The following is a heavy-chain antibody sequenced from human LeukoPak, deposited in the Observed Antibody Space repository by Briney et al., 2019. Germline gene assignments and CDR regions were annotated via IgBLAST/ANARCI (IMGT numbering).Heavy chain of an antibody. Sequence: ASVKVSCKASGYTFTSYGISWVRQAPGQGLEWMGWISAYNGNTNYAQKLQGRVTMTTDTSTSTAYVELRSLRSDDTAVYYCARDLGSGWYPVDYWGQGTLVTVSS. J-gene: IGHJ4*02. V-gene: IGHV1-18*04. CDR3: ARDLGSGWYPVDY. D-gene: IGHD6-19*01. CDR2: ISAYNGNT. CDR1: GYTFTSYG.